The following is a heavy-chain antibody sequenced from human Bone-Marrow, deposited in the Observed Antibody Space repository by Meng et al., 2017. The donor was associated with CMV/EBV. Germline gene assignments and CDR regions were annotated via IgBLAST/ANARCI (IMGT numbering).Heavy chain of an antibody. V-gene: IGHV4-34*01. CDR3: AGAPSVGAAAVLDY. J-gene: IGHJ4*02. Sequence: SETLSLTCAVYGGSFSGYYWSGIRQPPGKGLEWIGEINHSGSTNYNPSLKSRVTISVDTSKNQFSLKLSSVTAADTAVYYCAGAPSVGAAAVLDYWGQGTLVTVSS. CDR2: INHSGST. CDR1: GGSFSGYY. D-gene: IGHD6-13*01.